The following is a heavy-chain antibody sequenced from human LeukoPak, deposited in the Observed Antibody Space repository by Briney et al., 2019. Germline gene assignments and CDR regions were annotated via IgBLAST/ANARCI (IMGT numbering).Heavy chain of an antibody. CDR3: ARSKQWLGPYYFDY. V-gene: IGHV3-33*01. D-gene: IGHD6-19*01. J-gene: IGHJ4*02. CDR2: IWYDGSNK. Sequence: GRSLRLSCAASGFTFSSCGMHWVRQAPGKGLEWVAVIWYDGSNKYYADSVKGRFTISRDNSKDTLYLQMNSLRAEDTAVYYCARSKQWLGPYYFDYWGQGTLVTVSS. CDR1: GFTFSSCG.